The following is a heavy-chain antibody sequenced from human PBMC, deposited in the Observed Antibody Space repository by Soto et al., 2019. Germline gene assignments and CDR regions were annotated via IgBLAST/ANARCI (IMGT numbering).Heavy chain of an antibody. Sequence: SETLSLTCTVSGCSISSGGYYWSWIRQHPGKGLEWIGYIYYSGSTYYNPSLKSRVTISVDTSKNQFSLKLSSVTAADTAVYYCAAAAYYDSSGYSDWGQGTLVTVSS. V-gene: IGHV4-31*03. D-gene: IGHD3-22*01. CDR3: AAAAYYDSSGYSD. CDR1: GCSISSGGYY. J-gene: IGHJ4*02. CDR2: IYYSGST.